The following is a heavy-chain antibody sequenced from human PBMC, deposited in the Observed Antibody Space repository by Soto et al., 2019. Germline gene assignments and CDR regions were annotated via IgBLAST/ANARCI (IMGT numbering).Heavy chain of an antibody. Sequence: SVKVSCKASGYTFTSYYMHWVRQAPGQGLEWMGIINPSGGSTSYAQKFQGRVTMTRDTSTSTVYMELSSLRSEDTAVYYCAVHCSRGSCYSGVDYWGQGTLVTVSS. D-gene: IGHD2-15*01. J-gene: IGHJ4*02. V-gene: IGHV1-46*01. CDR1: GYTFTSYY. CDR3: AVHCSRGSCYSGVDY. CDR2: INPSGGST.